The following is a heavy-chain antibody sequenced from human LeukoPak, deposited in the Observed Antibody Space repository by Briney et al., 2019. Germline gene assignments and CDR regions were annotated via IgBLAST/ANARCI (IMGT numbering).Heavy chain of an antibody. D-gene: IGHD6-19*01. CDR3: ARSLAVNDAFDI. Sequence: SETLSLTCTVSGGSISSYYWSWIRQPPGKGLEWIGYIYYSGSTNYNPSLKSRVTISVDTSKNQFSLKLSSVTAADTAVYYCARSLAVNDAFDISGQGTMVTVSS. CDR1: GGSISSYY. V-gene: IGHV4-59*01. CDR2: IYYSGST. J-gene: IGHJ3*02.